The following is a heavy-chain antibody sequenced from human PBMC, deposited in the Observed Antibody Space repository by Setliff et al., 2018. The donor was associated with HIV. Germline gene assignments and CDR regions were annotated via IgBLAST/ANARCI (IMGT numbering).Heavy chain of an antibody. CDR2: INHSGST. Sequence: SETLSLTCAVYGGSFSDYSWNWIRQPPGKGLEWIGEINHSGSTNYNPSLKSRVTISVDTSKNQFSLKLSSVTAADTAVYYCARVGLGTGYSSGWYPPLYYFDYWGQGTLVTVSS. V-gene: IGHV4-34*01. D-gene: IGHD6-13*01. CDR1: GGSFSDYS. CDR3: ARVGLGTGYSSGWYPPLYYFDY. J-gene: IGHJ4*02.